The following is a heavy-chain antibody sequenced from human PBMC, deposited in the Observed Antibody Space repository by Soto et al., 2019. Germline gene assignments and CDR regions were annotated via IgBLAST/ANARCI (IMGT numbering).Heavy chain of an antibody. Sequence: EVQLLESGGGLAQPGGSLRLSCAASGFTFSTYAMSWVRQAPGKGLEWVSAISGSGGSTYYTDSVKGRFTISRDNSKNPLYLQMNSLRAEDTAVYYCAVRKTGSFFDYWGQGTLVTVSS. V-gene: IGHV3-23*01. CDR1: GFTFSTYA. D-gene: IGHD1-26*01. J-gene: IGHJ4*02. CDR2: ISGSGGST. CDR3: AVRKTGSFFDY.